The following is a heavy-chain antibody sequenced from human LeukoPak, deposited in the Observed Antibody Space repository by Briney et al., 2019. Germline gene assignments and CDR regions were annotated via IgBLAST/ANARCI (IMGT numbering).Heavy chain of an antibody. CDR3: ARGDDILTGYYLDFDY. CDR1: GFTFSSYS. Sequence: PGGSLRLSCAASGFTFSSYSMNWVRQAPGKGLEWVSSISSSSSYIYYADSVKGRFTISRDNAKNSLYLQMNSLRAEGTAVYYCARGDDILTGYYLDFDYWGQGTLVTVSS. J-gene: IGHJ4*02. V-gene: IGHV3-21*01. D-gene: IGHD3-9*01. CDR2: ISSSSSYI.